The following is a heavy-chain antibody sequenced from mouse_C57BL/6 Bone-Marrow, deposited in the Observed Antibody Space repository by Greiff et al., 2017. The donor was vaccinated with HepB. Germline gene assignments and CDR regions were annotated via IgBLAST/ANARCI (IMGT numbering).Heavy chain of an antibody. Sequence: VQLQQSGAELVRPGASVTLSCKASGYTFTDYEMHWVKQTPVHGLEWIGAIDPETGGTAYNQKFKGKAILTADKSSSTAYMQLSSLTSEDSAVYFCAVRGGYFDVWGTGTTVTVSS. D-gene: IGHD1-1*01. V-gene: IGHV1-15*01. CDR3: AVRGGYFDV. J-gene: IGHJ1*03. CDR1: GYTFTDYE. CDR2: IDPETGGT.